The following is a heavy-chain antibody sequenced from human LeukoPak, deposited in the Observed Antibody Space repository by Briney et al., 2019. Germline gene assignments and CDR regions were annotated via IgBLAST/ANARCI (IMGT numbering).Heavy chain of an antibody. J-gene: IGHJ6*02. Sequence: SETLSLTCAVYGGSFSGYYWSWIRQPPGKGLEWIGEINHSGNTNYNPSLKSRVTISVDTSKNQFSLKLSSVTAADTAVYYCARDIVVVPAAMWGYYYGMDVWGQGTTVTVSS. CDR2: INHSGNT. CDR3: ARDIVVVPAAMWGYYYGMDV. V-gene: IGHV4-34*01. D-gene: IGHD2-2*01. CDR1: GGSFSGYY.